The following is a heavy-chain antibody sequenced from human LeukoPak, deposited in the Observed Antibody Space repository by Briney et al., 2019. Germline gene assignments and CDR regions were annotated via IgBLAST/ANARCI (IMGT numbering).Heavy chain of an antibody. CDR2: INHSGST. Sequence: SETLSLTCAVYGGSFSGYYWSWIRQPPGKGLEWIGEINHSGSTNYNPSLKSRVTISVDTSKNQFSLKLSSVTAADTAVYYCERSFLYYYYYMDVWGKGTTVTVSS. J-gene: IGHJ6*03. CDR3: ERSFLYYYYYMDV. V-gene: IGHV4-34*01. D-gene: IGHD2/OR15-2a*01. CDR1: GGSFSGYY.